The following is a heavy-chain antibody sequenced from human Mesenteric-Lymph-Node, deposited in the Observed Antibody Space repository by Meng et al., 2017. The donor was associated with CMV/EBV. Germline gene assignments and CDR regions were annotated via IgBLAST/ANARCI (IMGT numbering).Heavy chain of an antibody. J-gene: IGHJ4*02. CDR1: GGSINRSSYH. CDR2: IYYTGST. V-gene: IGHV4-39*01. Sequence: GSLRLSCSVRGGSINRSSYHWGWIRQPPGKGLEWIGSIYYTGSTYYNPSLKSRVTISVDTSENQFSLKLSSVTAADTAVYYCARLYVGGYYEDYWGQGTLVTVSS. CDR3: ARLYVGGYYEDY. D-gene: IGHD3-3*01.